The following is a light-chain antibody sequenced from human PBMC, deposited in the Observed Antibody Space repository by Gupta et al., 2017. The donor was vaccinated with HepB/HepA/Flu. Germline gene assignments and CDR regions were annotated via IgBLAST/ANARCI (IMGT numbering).Light chain of an antibody. V-gene: IGKV3-20*01. Sequence: EILLPQSPGPLSLSPGERATLSCRASQTLDNYFLAWYQQKPGQAPRLLIYGASSRATGIPDRFSGSGSGTDFTLTISRLEPEDVAVYSCHQDDSTPFTFGGGTKVEFK. CDR2: GAS. CDR1: QTLDNYF. CDR3: HQDDSTPFT. J-gene: IGKJ4*01.